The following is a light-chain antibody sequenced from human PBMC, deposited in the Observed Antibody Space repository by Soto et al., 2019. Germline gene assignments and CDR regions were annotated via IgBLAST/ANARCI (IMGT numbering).Light chain of an antibody. V-gene: IGKV3-15*01. J-gene: IGKJ4*01. CDR2: HAS. Sequence: EIVMTQSPATLSVSPGERATLSCRASQSVYSNLAWYQQKPGQAPRLLIYHASTRATGIPARFSGGGSGTEFTLIISSLQSEDFAVYYCQQYTKWPLTFGGGTKVEIK. CDR1: QSVYSN. CDR3: QQYTKWPLT.